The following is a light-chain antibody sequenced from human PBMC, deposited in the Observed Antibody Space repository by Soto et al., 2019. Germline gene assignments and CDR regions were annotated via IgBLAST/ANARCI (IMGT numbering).Light chain of an antibody. J-gene: IGLJ1*01. CDR2: GNN. Sequence: QSVLTQPPSVSGAPGQSITISCTGSSSNIGANYDVHWYQQVPGTAPKLLIYGNNNRASGVPDRFSVSKSGTSASLAIIGVQAEDEADYYCQSYDNSLTYVFGSGTKLTVL. CDR3: QSYDNSLTYV. CDR1: SSNIGANYD. V-gene: IGLV1-40*01.